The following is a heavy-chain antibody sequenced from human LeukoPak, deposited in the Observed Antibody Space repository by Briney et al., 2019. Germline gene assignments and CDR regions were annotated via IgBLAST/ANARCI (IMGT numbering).Heavy chain of an antibody. D-gene: IGHD6-19*01. CDR1: GFAFDTFS. CDR2: IGGDGGLS. CDR3: AKVISGWNRFAFDL. Sequence: GGSLRLSCAASGFAFDTFSTFWFRQPPGKGLEWASLIGGDGGLSFYADSVKDRFTISRDNSKNYLYLQMNSLRPEDTAFYCCAKVISGWNRFAFDLWGQGTLVTVSS. J-gene: IGHJ3*01. V-gene: IGHV3-43*02.